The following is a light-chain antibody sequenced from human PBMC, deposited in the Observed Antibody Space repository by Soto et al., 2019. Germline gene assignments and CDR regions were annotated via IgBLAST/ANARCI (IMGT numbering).Light chain of an antibody. Sequence: QSALTQPASVSGSPGQSITISCTGTSSDVGVYNYVSWYQQHPGKAPKLMIYEVSNRPAGVSNRFSGSKSGNTASLTISGLQAEDEADYYCSSYTTGSTLVFGGGTKLTVL. J-gene: IGLJ3*02. CDR2: EVS. CDR1: SSDVGVYNY. V-gene: IGLV2-14*01. CDR3: SSYTTGSTLV.